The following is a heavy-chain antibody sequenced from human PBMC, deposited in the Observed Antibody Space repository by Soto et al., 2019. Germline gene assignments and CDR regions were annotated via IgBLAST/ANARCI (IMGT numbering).Heavy chain of an antibody. CDR3: ARGRRNYYDSSGCPLNWFDP. CDR2: INPNSGGT. CDR1: GYTFTGYY. D-gene: IGHD3-22*01. V-gene: IGHV1-2*04. J-gene: IGHJ5*02. Sequence: QVQLVQSGTEVKKPGASVKVSCKASGYTFTGYYMHWVRQAPGQGLEWMGWINPNSGGTNYAQKVQGWVTMTRDTVISTAYMELSRLRSDDRAVDYCARGRRNYYDSSGCPLNWFDPWGQGTLVTVSS.